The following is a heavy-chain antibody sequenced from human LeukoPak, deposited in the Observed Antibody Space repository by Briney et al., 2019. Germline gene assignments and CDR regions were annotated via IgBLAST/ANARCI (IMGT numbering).Heavy chain of an antibody. Sequence: ASVKVSCKASGYTFTGYYMHWVRQAPGQGLEWMGWINPNSGGTNYAQKFQGRVTMTRDTSISTAYMELSSLRSEDTAVYYCARELYRDAFDIWGQGIMVTVSS. CDR1: GYTFTGYY. CDR2: INPNSGGT. D-gene: IGHD2-15*01. CDR3: ARELYRDAFDI. J-gene: IGHJ3*02. V-gene: IGHV1-2*02.